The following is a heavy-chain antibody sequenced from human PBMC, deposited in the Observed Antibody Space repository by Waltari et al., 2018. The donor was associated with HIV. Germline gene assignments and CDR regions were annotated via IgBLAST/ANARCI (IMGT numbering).Heavy chain of an antibody. Sequence: QVQLVQSGAEVKKPGASVKVSCKASGYTFTSYYMHWVRQATGQGIEWMGISNPSGGSTSYAQKFQCRVTMTRDTSTSTVYMELSSLRSEDTAVYYCARGANYYDSSGYFDYWGQGTLVTVSS. J-gene: IGHJ4*02. CDR1: GYTFTSYY. CDR3: ARGANYYDSSGYFDY. CDR2: SNPSGGST. V-gene: IGHV1-46*01. D-gene: IGHD3-22*01.